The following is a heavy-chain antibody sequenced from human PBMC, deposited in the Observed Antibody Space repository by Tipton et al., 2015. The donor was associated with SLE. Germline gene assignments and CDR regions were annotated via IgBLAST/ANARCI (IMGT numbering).Heavy chain of an antibody. J-gene: IGHJ4*02. Sequence: AGSGFSFSSYAMHWVRQAPGNGLEWVAVISYDGSNKYYADSVKGRFTISRDNSKNTLYLQMNSLRAEDTAVYYCAREASSSWIDYWGQGTRVTVSS. CDR3: AREASSSWIDY. D-gene: IGHD6-13*01. V-gene: IGHV3-30*04. CDR2: ISYDGSNK. CDR1: GFSFSSYA.